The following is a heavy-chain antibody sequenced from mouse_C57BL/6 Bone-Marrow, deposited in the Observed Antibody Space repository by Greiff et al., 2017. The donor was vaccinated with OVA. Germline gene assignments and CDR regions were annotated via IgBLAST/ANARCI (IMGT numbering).Heavy chain of an antibody. Sequence: QVQLQQSGAELVRPGASVKLSCKASGYTFTSYSMHWVKQRPGPGLEWIGWINPSSGCTKYNEKFKSKATLTADKSSSTAYMQLSSLTSEDSAVYYCARSKVYEGTSDMYYDGRGTAATVT. CDR1: GYTFTSYS. J-gene: IGHJ1*03. CDR3: ARSKVYEGTSDMYYDG. CDR2: INPSSGCT. V-gene: IGHV1-4*01. D-gene: IGHD2-3*01.